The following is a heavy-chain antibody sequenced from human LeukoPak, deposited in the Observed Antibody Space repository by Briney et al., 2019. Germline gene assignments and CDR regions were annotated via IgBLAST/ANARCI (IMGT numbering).Heavy chain of an antibody. J-gene: IGHJ6*02. V-gene: IGHV3-53*01. CDR2: IYSGGST. CDR1: GVTVSGNY. Sequence: PGGSVRVSCAASGVTVSGNYMNWVRQDPGKGLEWVSVIYSGGSTYYADSVKGRFTISRDNSKNTLYLQMNSLRAEDTAVYYCARTLYWSENGMDVWGQGTTVTVSS. D-gene: IGHD3-3*01. CDR3: ARTLYWSENGMDV.